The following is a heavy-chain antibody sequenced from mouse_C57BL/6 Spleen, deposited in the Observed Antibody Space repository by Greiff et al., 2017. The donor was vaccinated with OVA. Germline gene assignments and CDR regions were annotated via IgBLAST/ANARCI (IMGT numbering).Heavy chain of an antibody. V-gene: IGHV5-6*01. CDR2: ISSGGSYT. D-gene: IGHD2-4*01. CDR3: ARQMITDYFDY. J-gene: IGHJ2*01. Sequence: EVKLMESGGDLVKPGGSLKLSCAASGFTFSSYGMSWVRQTPDKRLEWVATISSGGSYTYYPDSVKGRFTISRDNAKNTLYLQMSSLKSEDTAMYYCARQMITDYFDYWGQGTTLTVSS. CDR1: GFTFSSYG.